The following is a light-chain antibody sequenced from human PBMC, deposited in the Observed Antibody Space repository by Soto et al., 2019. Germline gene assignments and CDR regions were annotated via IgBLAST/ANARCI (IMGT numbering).Light chain of an antibody. CDR2: AAS. Sequence: TQMTQSPLSLSASVGEKIIITCRASRDVGSDVSWYQQKPGQAPKLVIYAASNLYTGVPSRFSGRRSGTEFNLTISSLQPEDFASYYCLQDYGDSWTFGQGTKVEIE. J-gene: IGKJ1*01. CDR1: RDVGSD. V-gene: IGKV1-6*01. CDR3: LQDYGDSWT.